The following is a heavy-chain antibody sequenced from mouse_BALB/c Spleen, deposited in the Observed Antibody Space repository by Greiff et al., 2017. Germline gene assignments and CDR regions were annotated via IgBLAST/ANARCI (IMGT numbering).Heavy chain of an antibody. Sequence: QVQLKESGAELMKPGASVKISCKATGYTFSSYWIEWVKQRPGHGLEWIGEILPGSGSTNYNEKFKGKATFTADTSSNTAYMQLSSLTSEDSAVYYCARDITTDAMDYWGQGTSVTVSS. J-gene: IGHJ4*01. CDR3: ARDITTDAMDY. V-gene: IGHV1-9*01. D-gene: IGHD1-2*01. CDR2: ILPGSGST. CDR1: GYTFSSYW.